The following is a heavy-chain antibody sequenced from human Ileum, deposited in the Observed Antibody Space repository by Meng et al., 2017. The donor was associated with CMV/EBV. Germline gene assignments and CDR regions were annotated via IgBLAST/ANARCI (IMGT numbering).Heavy chain of an antibody. J-gene: IGHJ4*02. D-gene: IGHD1-26*01. CDR3: AKWEHYRGFDY. CDR2: ASDKARGYNT. Sequence: CIGSGFNFSDHHMGWVRQAPGKELDWVARASDKARGYNTQYAASVTGRFVISRDDSKNSLFLDMDGLRTEDTATYYCAKWEHYRGFDYWGQGILVTVSS. CDR1: GFNFSDHH. V-gene: IGHV3-72*01.